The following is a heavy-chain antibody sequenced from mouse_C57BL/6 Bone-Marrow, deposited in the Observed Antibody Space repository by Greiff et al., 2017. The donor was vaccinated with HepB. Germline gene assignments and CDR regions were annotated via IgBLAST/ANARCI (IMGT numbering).Heavy chain of an antibody. Sequence: VQLQQSGPELVKPGASVKISCKASGYTFTDYYMNWVKQSHGKSLEWIGDINPDNGGTSYNQKFKGKATLTVDKSSSTAYMELRSLTSEDSAVYYCARDGSRRYWYFDVWGTGTTVTVSS. CDR3: ARDGSRRYWYFDV. CDR2: INPDNGGT. CDR1: GYTFTDYY. D-gene: IGHD2-3*01. J-gene: IGHJ1*03. V-gene: IGHV1-26*01.